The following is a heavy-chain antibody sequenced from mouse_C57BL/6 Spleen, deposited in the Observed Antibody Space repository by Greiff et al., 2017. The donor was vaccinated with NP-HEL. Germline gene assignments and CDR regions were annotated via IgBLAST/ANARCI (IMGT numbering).Heavy chain of an antibody. Sequence: VQLQQSGAELVRPGASVKLSCTASGFNIKDDYMHWVKQRPEQGLEWIGWIDPENGDTEYASKFQGKATITADTSSNTAYLQLSSLTSEDTAVYYCTGGYLFAYWGQGTLVTVSA. J-gene: IGHJ3*01. CDR3: TGGYLFAY. CDR2: IDPENGDT. V-gene: IGHV14-4*01. D-gene: IGHD2-2*01. CDR1: GFNIKDDY.